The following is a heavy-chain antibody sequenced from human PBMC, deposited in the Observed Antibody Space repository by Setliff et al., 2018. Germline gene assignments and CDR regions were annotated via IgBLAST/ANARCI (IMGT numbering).Heavy chain of an antibody. Sequence: GASVKVSCKASGGSFNTYAISWVRQAPGQGLEWLGGIIPVFGATNYAQKFQGRLTITTDKPTTTAYMELSSLRSDDTAVYYCATEGGSTITWHYMDVWGKGTTVTVS. J-gene: IGHJ6*03. CDR2: IIPVFGAT. V-gene: IGHV1-69*05. D-gene: IGHD4-4*01. CDR1: GGSFNTYA. CDR3: ATEGGSTITWHYMDV.